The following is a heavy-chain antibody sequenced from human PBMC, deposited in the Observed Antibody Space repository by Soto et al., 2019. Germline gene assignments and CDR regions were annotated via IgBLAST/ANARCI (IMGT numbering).Heavy chain of an antibody. CDR1: GGTFSSYA. J-gene: IGHJ4*02. D-gene: IGHD2-21*02. CDR2: IIPIFGTA. Sequence: QVQLVQSGAEVKKPGSSVKVSCKASGGTFSSYAISWVRQAPGQGLEWMGGIIPIFGTANYAQKFQGRVTMTADDSTSTAFMELSSLRSEDTAVYYCFVVVTAIRQGNDYWGQGTLVTVSS. V-gene: IGHV1-69*12. CDR3: FVVVTAIRQGNDY.